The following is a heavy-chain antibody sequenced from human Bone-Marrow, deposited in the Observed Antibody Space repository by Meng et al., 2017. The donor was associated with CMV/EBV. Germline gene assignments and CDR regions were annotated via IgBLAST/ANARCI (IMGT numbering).Heavy chain of an antibody. D-gene: IGHD2-8*01. CDR1: GFTFSSYG. Sequence: GESLKISCVASGFTFSSYGMHWVRQAPGKGLEWVAFIRYDGSNKYYADSVKGRFTISRDNSKNTLYLQMNSLRAEDTAVYYCARERLYPHYGMDVWGQGTTVTVSS. J-gene: IGHJ6*02. V-gene: IGHV3-30*02. CDR3: ARERLYPHYGMDV. CDR2: IRYDGSNK.